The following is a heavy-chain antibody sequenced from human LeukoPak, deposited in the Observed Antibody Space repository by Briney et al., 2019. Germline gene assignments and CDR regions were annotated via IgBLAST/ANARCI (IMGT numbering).Heavy chain of an antibody. D-gene: IGHD1-26*01. CDR2: ISSSSSTI. Sequence: GGSLRLSCAASGFTFSSYSMNWVRQAPGKGLEWVSYISSSSSTIYYADSVKGRFTISRDNAKNSLYLQMNSLRAEDTAVYYCASRLGGSYFFWGQGTLVTVSS. J-gene: IGHJ4*02. CDR3: ASRLGGSYFF. CDR1: GFTFSSYS. V-gene: IGHV3-48*01.